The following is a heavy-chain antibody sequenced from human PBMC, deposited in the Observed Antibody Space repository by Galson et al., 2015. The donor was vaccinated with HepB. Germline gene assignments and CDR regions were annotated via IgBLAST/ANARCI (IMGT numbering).Heavy chain of an antibody. J-gene: IGHJ3*01. Sequence: SLRLSCAASGFTIKNHWMNWARQAPGKGLEWVATTNGDDTKQYFADSVRGRFAISRDNGRNSLYLQMNSLRVEDTAVYFCARDGSAFEVWGQGTMVTVSS. CDR2: TNGDDTKQ. D-gene: IGHD3-10*01. CDR1: GFTIKNHW. CDR3: ARDGSAFEV. V-gene: IGHV3-7*03.